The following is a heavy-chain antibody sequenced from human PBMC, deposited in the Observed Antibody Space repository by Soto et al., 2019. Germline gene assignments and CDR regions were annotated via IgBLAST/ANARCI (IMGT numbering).Heavy chain of an antibody. V-gene: IGHV1-18*01. D-gene: IGHD1-20*01. CDR3: AAESPGITGTGAAFDI. CDR1: GYTFTSYG. CDR2: ISAYNGNT. Sequence: GASVKVSCKASGYTFTSYGISWVRQAPGQGLEWMGWISAYNGNTNYAQKLQGRVTMTTDTSTSTAYMELRSLRSDDTAVYYCAAESPGITGTGAAFDIWGQGTMVTVSS. J-gene: IGHJ3*02.